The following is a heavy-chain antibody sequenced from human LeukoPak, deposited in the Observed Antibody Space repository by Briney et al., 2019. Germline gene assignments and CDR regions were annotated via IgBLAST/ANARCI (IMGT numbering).Heavy chain of an antibody. J-gene: IGHJ6*03. CDR1: GYTFNMFW. V-gene: IGHV5-51*01. CDR2: IYPADSDA. Sequence: GESLKISCKAFGYTFNMFWIGWVRQMPGKGLEWMGVIYPADSDARYSPSFRGQVTISTDKSISTVYLHWSDLKASDTAIYYCVKHFGLRGNYMDVWGNGTTVIVSS. CDR3: VKHFGLRGNYMDV. D-gene: IGHD3-16*01.